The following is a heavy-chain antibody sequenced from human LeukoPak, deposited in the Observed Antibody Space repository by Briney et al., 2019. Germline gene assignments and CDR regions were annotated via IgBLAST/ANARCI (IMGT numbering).Heavy chain of an antibody. J-gene: IGHJ4*02. V-gene: IGHV3-7*03. D-gene: IGHD1-26*01. CDR2: IKEDGSEK. CDR3: AKDTLWELPPMNFDY. Sequence: GGSLRLSCAASGFTFSSYWMSWVRQAPGKGLEWVANIKEDGSEKYYVDSVKGRFTISRDNAKNSLYLQMNSLRAEDTAVYYCAKDTLWELPPMNFDYWGQGTLVTVSS. CDR1: GFTFSSYW.